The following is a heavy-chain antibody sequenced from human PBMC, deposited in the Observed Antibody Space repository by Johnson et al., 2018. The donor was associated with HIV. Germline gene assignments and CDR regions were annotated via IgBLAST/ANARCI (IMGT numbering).Heavy chain of an antibody. Sequence: EVQLVESGGGVVQPGRSLRLSCAASGFTFSSYDMHWVRQATGKGLEWVSAIGTAGDTYYPGSVKGRFTISRENAKNSLYLQMNSLRAGDTAVSYCARVGGYRAVDIWGQGTMVTVSS. CDR3: ARVGGYRAVDI. V-gene: IGHV3-13*01. CDR2: IGTAGDT. J-gene: IGHJ3*02. D-gene: IGHD5-18*01. CDR1: GFTFSSYD.